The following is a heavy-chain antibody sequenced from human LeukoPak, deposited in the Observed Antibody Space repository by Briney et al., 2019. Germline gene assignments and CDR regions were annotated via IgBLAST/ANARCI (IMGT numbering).Heavy chain of an antibody. D-gene: IGHD2-8*01. CDR1: DASIDTHY. CDR3: ARALWANGLDS. V-gene: IGHV4-4*07. J-gene: IGHJ4*02. Sequence: PSETLSLTCTVSDASIDTHYWSWIRQPAGKGLEWIGRIYAGGSTNYNPSLKSRVTMSAVTSKNQFFLRLSSVTAADTAVYYCARALWANGLDSWGQGALVIVSS. CDR2: IYAGGST.